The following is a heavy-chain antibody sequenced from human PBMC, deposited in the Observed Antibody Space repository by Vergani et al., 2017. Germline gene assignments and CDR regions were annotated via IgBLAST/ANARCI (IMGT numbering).Heavy chain of an antibody. CDR2: ISYDGSNK. J-gene: IGHJ3*02. V-gene: IGHV3-30*03. Sequence: VQLVESGGGLVQPGGSLRLSCAASGFTFSSYGMHWVRQAPGKGLEWVAVISYDGSNKYYADSVKGRFTISRDNSKNTLYLQMNSLRAEDTAVYYCATDLGYYGSGSHLRLYAFDIWGQGTMVTVSS. CDR3: ATDLGYYGSGSHLRLYAFDI. D-gene: IGHD3-10*01. CDR1: GFTFSSYG.